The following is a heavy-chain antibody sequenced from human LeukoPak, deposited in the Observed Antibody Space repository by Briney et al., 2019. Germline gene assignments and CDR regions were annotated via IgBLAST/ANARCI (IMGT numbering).Heavy chain of an antibody. J-gene: IGHJ4*02. V-gene: IGHV1-8*02. CDR1: GYTFTGYY. D-gene: IGHD2/OR15-2a*01. CDR2: MNPNSGNT. Sequence: ASVKVSCKASGYTFTGYYMHWVRQATGQGLEWMGWMNPNSGNTGYAQKFQGRVTMTRNTSISTAYMELSSLRSEDTAVYYCARVRIVREIDYWGQGTLVTVSS. CDR3: ARVRIVREIDY.